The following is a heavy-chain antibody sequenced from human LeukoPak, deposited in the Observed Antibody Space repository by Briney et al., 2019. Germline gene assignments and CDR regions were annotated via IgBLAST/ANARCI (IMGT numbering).Heavy chain of an antibody. Sequence: ASVKVSCKASGYNFDKFGIAWVRQAPGQGLEWMGWINTHNGNTKYAQQYQGRVTMTADTSTSTVYMELRSLRSDDTAVYFCARDTPQHLKRYDYWGQGTQVTVSS. CDR2: INTHNGNT. J-gene: IGHJ4*02. D-gene: IGHD6-13*01. V-gene: IGHV1-18*01. CDR3: ARDTPQHLKRYDY. CDR1: GYNFDKFG.